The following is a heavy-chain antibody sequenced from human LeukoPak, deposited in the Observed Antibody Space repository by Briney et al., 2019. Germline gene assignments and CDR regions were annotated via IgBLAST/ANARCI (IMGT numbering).Heavy chain of an antibody. CDR2: ISGSDSNT. CDR1: GFIFSSYA. CDR3: AKHTDGPYDAFDI. Sequence: GGSLRLSCAASGFIFSSYAMGWVRQGPGKGLEWVASISGSDSNTYYGDSVKGWFTISRDNSKNTLYLQMNSLRAEDTALYYCAKHTDGPYDAFDIWGQGTMVTVSP. D-gene: IGHD4-17*01. V-gene: IGHV3-23*01. J-gene: IGHJ3*02.